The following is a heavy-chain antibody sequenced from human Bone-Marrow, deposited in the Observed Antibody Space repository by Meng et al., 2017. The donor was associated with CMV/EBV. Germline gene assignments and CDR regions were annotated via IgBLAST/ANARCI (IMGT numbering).Heavy chain of an antibody. V-gene: IGHV3-21*01. CDR2: ISSSSSYI. J-gene: IGHJ4*02. CDR3: ARAEAVAGTWRY. Sequence: GESLKISCAASGFTFSSYSMNWVRQAPGKGLEWVSSISSSSSYIYYADSVKGRFTISRDNAKNPLYLQMNSLRAEDTAVYYCARAEAVAGTWRYWGQGTLVTVSS. D-gene: IGHD6-19*01. CDR1: GFTFSSYS.